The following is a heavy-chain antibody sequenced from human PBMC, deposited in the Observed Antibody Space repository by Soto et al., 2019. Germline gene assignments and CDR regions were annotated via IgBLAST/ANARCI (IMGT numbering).Heavy chain of an antibody. D-gene: IGHD3-10*01. V-gene: IGHV4-59*01. CDR2: IYYSGST. CDR1: GGSISSYY. Sequence: SETLSLTCTVSGGSISSYYWSWIRQPPGKGLEWIGYIYYSGSTNYNPSLKSRVTISVDTSKNQFSLKLSSVTAADTAVYYCARGWDTMVRGVTKYYHHYMDVWGKGTTVTVSS. CDR3: ARGWDTMVRGVTKYYHHYMDV. J-gene: IGHJ6*03.